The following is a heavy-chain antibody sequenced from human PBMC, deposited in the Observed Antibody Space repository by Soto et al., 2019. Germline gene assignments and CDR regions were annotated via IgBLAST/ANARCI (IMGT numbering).Heavy chain of an antibody. Sequence: EVQLLESGGGLVQPGGSLRLSCAASGFTFSSYAMSWVRQAPGKGLEWVSAISGSGGNTYYADSVKGRFTISRDNSKNTLYLQMNSLIAEDTAVYYCAKVRAARPVERFDYWGQGTLVTVSS. D-gene: IGHD6-6*01. CDR2: ISGSGGNT. J-gene: IGHJ4*02. CDR3: AKVRAARPVERFDY. CDR1: GFTFSSYA. V-gene: IGHV3-23*01.